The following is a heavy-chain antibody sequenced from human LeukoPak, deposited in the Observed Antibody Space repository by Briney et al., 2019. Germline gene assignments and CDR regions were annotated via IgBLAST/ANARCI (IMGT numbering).Heavy chain of an antibody. CDR3: ARDVPGSIGTTARFDP. D-gene: IGHD1-1*01. CDR1: GYTFTGYY. V-gene: IGHV1-18*04. CDR2: ISSYNGNT. J-gene: IGHJ5*02. Sequence: ASVKVSCKASGYTFTGYYMHWVRQAPGQGLEWMGWISSYNGNTNYAQSFQGRVSMTTDTSTRTAYMELRSLRSDDTAVYYCARDVPGSIGTTARFDPWGQGTLVTVSS.